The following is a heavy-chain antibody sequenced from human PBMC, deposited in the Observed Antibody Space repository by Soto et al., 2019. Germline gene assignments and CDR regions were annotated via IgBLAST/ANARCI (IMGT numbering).Heavy chain of an antibody. CDR3: ASSMVRGVYPAPHDY. V-gene: IGHV3-7*01. Sequence: GGSLRLSCACSGFTFGSYWMSWVRHAPGKGLELVANIKQDGSEKYYVDSVKGRFTISRDNAKNSLYLQMNSLRAEDTAVYYCASSMVRGVYPAPHDYWGQGTLVTVSS. CDR1: GFTFGSYW. J-gene: IGHJ4*02. D-gene: IGHD3-10*01. CDR2: IKQDGSEK.